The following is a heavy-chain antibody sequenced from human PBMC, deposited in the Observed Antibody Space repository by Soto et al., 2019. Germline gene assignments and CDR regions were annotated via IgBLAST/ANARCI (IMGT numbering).Heavy chain of an antibody. V-gene: IGHV4-4*07. Sequence: SETLSLTCTVSGGSISSYYWSWIRQPAGKGLEWIGRIYTSGSTNYNPSLKSRVTMSVDTSKNQFSLKLSSVTAADTAVYYCARYSSSSYPLHRTELKVLDYWGQGTLVTVSS. D-gene: IGHD6-13*01. CDR1: GGSISSYY. CDR2: IYTSGST. CDR3: ARYSSSSYPLHRTELKVLDY. J-gene: IGHJ4*02.